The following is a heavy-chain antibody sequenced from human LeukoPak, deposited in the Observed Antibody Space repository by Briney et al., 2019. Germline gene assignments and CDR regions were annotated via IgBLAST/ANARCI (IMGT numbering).Heavy chain of an antibody. V-gene: IGHV4-59*01. CDR1: GGSISSYY. Sequence: SETLSLTCTVSGGSISSYYWSWIRQPPGKGLEWIGYTYYSGSTNYNPSLKSRVTISVDTSKNQFSLKLSSVTAADTAVYYCARGPLFMDVWGQGTTVTVSS. CDR2: TYYSGST. CDR3: ARGPLFMDV. J-gene: IGHJ6*02.